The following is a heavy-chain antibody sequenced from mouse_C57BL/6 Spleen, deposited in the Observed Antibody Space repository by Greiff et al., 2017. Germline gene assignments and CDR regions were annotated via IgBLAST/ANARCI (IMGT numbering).Heavy chain of an antibody. J-gene: IGHJ4*01. V-gene: IGHV1-64*01. CDR2: IHPNSGST. Sequence: QVQLQQPGAELVKPGASVKLSCKASGYTFTSYWMHWVKQRPGQGLEWIGMIHPNSGSTNYNEKFKSKATLTVDKSSSTAYMQLSSLTSEDSAVYYCARERDGYSNYDAMDYWGQGTSVTVSS. D-gene: IGHD2-5*01. CDR1: GYTFTSYW. CDR3: ARERDGYSNYDAMDY.